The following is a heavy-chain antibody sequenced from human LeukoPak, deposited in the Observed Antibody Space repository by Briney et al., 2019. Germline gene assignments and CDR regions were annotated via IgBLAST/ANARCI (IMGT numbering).Heavy chain of an antibody. Sequence: GGSLRLSCAASGFTFSSYSMNWVRQAPGKGLEWVSYISSSSSTIYYADSVKGQSTISRDNAKNSLYLQMNSLRAEDTAVYYCARGGYSGYEPLYFWGQGTLVTVSS. CDR1: GFTFSSYS. D-gene: IGHD5-12*01. J-gene: IGHJ4*02. CDR3: ARGGYSGYEPLYF. V-gene: IGHV3-48*04. CDR2: ISSSSSTI.